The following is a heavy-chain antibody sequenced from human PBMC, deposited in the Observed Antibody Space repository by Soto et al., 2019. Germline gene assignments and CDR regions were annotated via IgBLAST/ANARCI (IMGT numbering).Heavy chain of an antibody. J-gene: IGHJ4*02. CDR2: IYHSGST. CDR1: GGSISTSNL. D-gene: IGHD6-13*01. Sequence: QVQLQESGPGLVKPSGTLSLTCAVSGGSISTSNLWTWVRQPPGKGLEWNGEIYHSGSTNYNPSLKSRVTITVDKSKNQFSLKLNSVTAADTAVYYCARSPRSIAAGGIDYWGQGFLVTVSS. V-gene: IGHV4-4*02. CDR3: ARSPRSIAAGGIDY.